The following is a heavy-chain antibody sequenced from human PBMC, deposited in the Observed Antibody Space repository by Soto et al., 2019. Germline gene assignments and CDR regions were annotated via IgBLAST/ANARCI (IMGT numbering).Heavy chain of an antibody. J-gene: IGHJ4*02. D-gene: IGHD4-17*01. CDR1: GSSFTNYW. Sequence: GLSRRRSCAAAGSSFTNYWMHRVRQVPGKELVWVTRIDGIGTGTSYSESVTGRFTFSRDNAENMLYLQMNSLRAQDTAVYYCKTVFEYWGLGTLLT. CDR2: IDGIGTGT. V-gene: IGHV3-74*01. CDR3: KTVFEY.